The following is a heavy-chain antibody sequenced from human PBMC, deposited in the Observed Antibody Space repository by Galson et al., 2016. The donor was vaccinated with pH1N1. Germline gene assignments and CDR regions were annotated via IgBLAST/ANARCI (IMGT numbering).Heavy chain of an antibody. CDR2: ISGGSRNI. CDR3: ARPRATALAYGFDP. CDR1: GFTFVAFT. D-gene: IGHD2-21*02. V-gene: IGHV3-48*04. Sequence: SLRLSCAASGFTFVAFTMNWIRQAPGKGLEWVSYISGGSRNIHYADSVKGRFTISRDNARNSLYLQLTNLRAEDTAVYYCARPRATALAYGFDPWGQGTLVTVSS. J-gene: IGHJ5*02.